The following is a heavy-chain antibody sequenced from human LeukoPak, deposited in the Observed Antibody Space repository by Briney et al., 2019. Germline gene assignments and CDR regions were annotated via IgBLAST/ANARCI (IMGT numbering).Heavy chain of an antibody. CDR3: ARAPIASPFYFDY. J-gene: IGHJ4*02. CDR1: GVAFNGDG. V-gene: IGHV3-20*04. CDR2: INSSAGST. D-gene: IGHD2-15*01. Sequence: GESLRLSCTVSGVAFNGDGMSWVCHGPGQGLDWVSGINSSAGSTGYADPLRGRFTIYRDNAKNSLYLQMDSLRAEDTALYYCARAPIASPFYFDYWGQGTLVTVSS.